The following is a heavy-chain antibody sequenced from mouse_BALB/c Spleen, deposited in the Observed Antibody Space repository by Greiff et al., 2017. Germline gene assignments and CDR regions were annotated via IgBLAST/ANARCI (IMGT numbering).Heavy chain of an antibody. Sequence: VKLMESGPGLVAPSQSLSITCTVSGFSLTSYDISWIRQPPGKGLEWLGVIWTGGGTNYNSAFMSRLSISKDNSKSQVFLKMNSLQTDDTAIYYCVRASTVVGFDYWGQGTTLTVSS. CDR3: VRASTVVGFDY. CDR1: GFSLTSYD. D-gene: IGHD1-1*01. V-gene: IGHV2-9-2*01. CDR2: IWTGGGT. J-gene: IGHJ2*01.